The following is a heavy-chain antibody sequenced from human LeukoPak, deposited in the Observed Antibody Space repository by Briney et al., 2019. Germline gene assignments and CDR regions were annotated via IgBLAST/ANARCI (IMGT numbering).Heavy chain of an antibody. V-gene: IGHV4-39*07. CDR1: GGSISSSSYY. Sequence: SETLSLTCTVSGGSISSSSYYWGWIRQPPGKGLEWIGYIYHSGSTYYNPSLKSRVTISVDRSKNQFSLKLSSVTAADTAVYYCARERDVVTTRWFDPWGQGTLVTVSS. D-gene: IGHD2-21*02. CDR2: IYHSGST. CDR3: ARERDVVTTRWFDP. J-gene: IGHJ5*02.